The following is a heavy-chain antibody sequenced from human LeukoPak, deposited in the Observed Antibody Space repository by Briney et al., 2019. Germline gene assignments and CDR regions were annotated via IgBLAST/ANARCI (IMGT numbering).Heavy chain of an antibody. CDR1: GFTFSSYW. Sequence: GGSLRLSCAASGFTFSSYWMHWVRQGPGKGLVWVSRIYSDGSRTTYADSVRGRFTISGDNAKNTLYLQMNRLRAEDTAVYYCARSGRGGAFDIWGQGTMVTVSS. J-gene: IGHJ3*02. V-gene: IGHV3-74*01. CDR3: ARSGRGGAFDI. CDR2: IYSDGSRT. D-gene: IGHD1-26*01.